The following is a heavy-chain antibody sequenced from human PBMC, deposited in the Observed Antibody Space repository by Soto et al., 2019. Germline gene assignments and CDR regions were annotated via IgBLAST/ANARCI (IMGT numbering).Heavy chain of an antibody. CDR2: INSDGSST. CDR1: GFTFSSYW. J-gene: IGHJ4*02. V-gene: IGHV3-74*01. D-gene: IGHD5-12*01. CDR3: ARAPDSGYGYFDY. Sequence: EVQLVESGGGLVQPGGSLRLSCAASGFTFSSYWMHWVRQAPGKGLVWVSRINSDGSSTSYADSVKGRFTISRDNAKNTLYLQMNSLRDEDTAVYYCARAPDSGYGYFDYWGQGTLVTVSS.